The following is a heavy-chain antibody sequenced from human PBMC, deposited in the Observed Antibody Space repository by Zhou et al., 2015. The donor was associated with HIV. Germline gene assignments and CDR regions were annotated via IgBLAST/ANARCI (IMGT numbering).Heavy chain of an antibody. CDR2: INSYNGNT. Sequence: QVQLVQSGAEVKKPGASVKVSCKTSDYTFTTYGISWVRQAPGQGLEWMGWINSYNGNTKYAQKVQGRVTMTRNPSITTAYMELRSLGSEDTAVYYCARRGIEIWSDTFDIWGQGTMVTVSS. CDR1: DYTFTTYG. D-gene: IGHD5-18*01. V-gene: IGHV1-18*01. CDR3: ARRGIEIWSDTFDI. J-gene: IGHJ3*02.